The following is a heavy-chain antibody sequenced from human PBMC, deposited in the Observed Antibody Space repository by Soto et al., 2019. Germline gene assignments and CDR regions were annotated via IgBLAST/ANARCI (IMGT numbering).Heavy chain of an antibody. D-gene: IGHD4-17*01. CDR2: INPNSGDS. V-gene: IGHV1-2*02. CDR3: ARDYGDAFDI. J-gene: IGHJ3*02. CDR1: GYTFTGYY. Sequence: ASVKVSCKTSGYTFTGYYIHWIRQAPGQGLEWMGWINPNSGDSDYSQEFQGRVTMTSDTSISTAYMELSRLRSDDTALYYCARDYGDAFDIWGQGTMVTVSS.